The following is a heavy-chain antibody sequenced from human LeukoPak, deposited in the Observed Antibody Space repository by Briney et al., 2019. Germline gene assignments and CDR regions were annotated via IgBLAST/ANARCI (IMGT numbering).Heavy chain of an antibody. Sequence: GGSLRLSCAASGFTFSNAWMSWVRQAPGKGLEWVGRIKSKTDGGTTDYAAPVKGRFTISRDDSKNTLYLQMNSLKTEDTAVYYCNVDTAMAYYYYYYMDVWGKGTTVTVSS. J-gene: IGHJ6*03. CDR3: NVDTAMAYYYYYYMDV. V-gene: IGHV3-15*01. CDR1: GFTFSNAW. D-gene: IGHD5-18*01. CDR2: IKSKTDGGTT.